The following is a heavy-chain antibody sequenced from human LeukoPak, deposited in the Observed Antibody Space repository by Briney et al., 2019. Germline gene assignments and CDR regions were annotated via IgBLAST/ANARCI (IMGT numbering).Heavy chain of an antibody. CDR1: GFTFSSYE. Sequence: PGGSVTLSCAASGFTFSSYEMNWLRQAPGKGLEGVTYISSSGSTIYYADSVKGRFTISRDNAKNSLYLQMNSLRAEDTAVYYCAELVITMIGGVWGKGTTVTISS. CDR2: ISSSGSTI. J-gene: IGHJ6*04. V-gene: IGHV3-48*03. D-gene: IGHD3-10*02. CDR3: AELVITMIGGV.